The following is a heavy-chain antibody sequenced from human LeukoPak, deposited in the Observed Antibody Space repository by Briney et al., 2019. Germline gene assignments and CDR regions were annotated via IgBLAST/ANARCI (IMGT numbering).Heavy chain of an antibody. Sequence: ASVKVSCKASGYTFTSYGISWVRQAPGQGLEWMGWISAYNGNANYAQKLQGRVTMTTDTSTSTAYMELRSLRSDDTAVYYCARDHSPPEYSSSDYWGQGTLVTVSS. CDR3: ARDHSPPEYSSSDY. CDR2: ISAYNGNA. CDR1: GYTFTSYG. J-gene: IGHJ4*02. V-gene: IGHV1-18*01. D-gene: IGHD6-6*01.